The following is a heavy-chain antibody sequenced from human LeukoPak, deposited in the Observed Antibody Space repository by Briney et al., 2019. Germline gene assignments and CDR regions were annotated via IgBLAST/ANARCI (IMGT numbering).Heavy chain of an antibody. J-gene: IGHJ4*02. CDR3: ARFSGRPTFHSSSYRERGFVFDY. Sequence: SETLSLTCTVSGDSISSSSSYWGWIRQPPGKGLEWIGSIYYSGSTNYNPSLKSRVTISVDTSKNQFSLKLSSVTAADTAVYYCARFSGRPTFHSSSYRERGFVFDYWGQGTLVTVSS. D-gene: IGHD6-6*01. CDR1: GDSISSSSSY. V-gene: IGHV4-39*07. CDR2: IYYSGST.